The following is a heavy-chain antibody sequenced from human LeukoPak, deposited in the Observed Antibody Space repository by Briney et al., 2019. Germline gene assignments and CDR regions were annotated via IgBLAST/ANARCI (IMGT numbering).Heavy chain of an antibody. D-gene: IGHD3-10*01. V-gene: IGHV1-18*04. CDR1: GYTFTSYG. CDR2: ISAYNGNT. J-gene: IGHJ6*04. CDR3: ARESGYYYGSGGSTAYYYYGMDV. Sequence: GASVKVSCKASGYTFTSYGISWVRQAPGQGLEWMGWISAYNGNTNYAQKLQGRVTMTTDTSTSTAHMELRSLRSDDTAVYYCARESGYYYGSGGSTAYYYYGMDVWGKGTTVTVSS.